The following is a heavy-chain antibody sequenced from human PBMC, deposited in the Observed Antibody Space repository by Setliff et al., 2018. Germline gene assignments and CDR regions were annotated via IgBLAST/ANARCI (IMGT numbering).Heavy chain of an antibody. D-gene: IGHD3-22*01. J-gene: IGHJ4*02. CDR1: GDTFSTYS. CDR3: ARDTRDRYDTSGHYLSLDS. V-gene: IGHV1-69*13. CDR2: IIPPLETT. Sequence: SVKVSCKASGDTFSTYSLSWVRQAPGQGLEWMGGIIPPLETTKYAQKFQGRVTITADESTSTAYMEVSSLRSEDTAVFYCARDTRDRYDTSGHYLSLDSWGQGTLVTVS.